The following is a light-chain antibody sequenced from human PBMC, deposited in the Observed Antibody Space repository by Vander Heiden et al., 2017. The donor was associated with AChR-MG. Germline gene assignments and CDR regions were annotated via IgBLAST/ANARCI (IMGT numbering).Light chain of an antibody. V-gene: IGLV1-47*01. Sequence: QSLLIQPPSASGTPGQRVTISCSGSNYNVGNKDVYWYQQLPGTAPKLLIYMINQRPSWVPVRFSGSKSGTSASLAISGLRSEDEADYYCAAWDDNLSSWVFGGGTKLTVL. J-gene: IGLJ3*02. CDR1: NYNVGNKD. CDR3: AAWDDNLSSWV. CDR2: MIN.